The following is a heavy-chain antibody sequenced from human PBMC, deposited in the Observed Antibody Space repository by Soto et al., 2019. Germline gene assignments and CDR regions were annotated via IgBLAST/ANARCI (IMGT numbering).Heavy chain of an antibody. CDR2: ISYDGSNK. CDR1: GFTFSSYG. D-gene: IGHD6-13*01. J-gene: IGHJ3*02. Sequence: QVQLVESGGGVVQPGRSLRLSCAASGFTFSSYGMHWVRQAPGKGLEWVAVISYDGSNKYYADSVKGRFTISRDNSKNTLYLQMNSLRAEDTAVYYCAKGQRIAALRNAFDIWGHGTMVTVSS. V-gene: IGHV3-30*18. CDR3: AKGQRIAALRNAFDI.